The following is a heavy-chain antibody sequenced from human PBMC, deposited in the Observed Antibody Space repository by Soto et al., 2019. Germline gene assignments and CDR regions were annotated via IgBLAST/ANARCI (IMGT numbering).Heavy chain of an antibody. V-gene: IGHV4-34*01. CDR3: ARGLGYDFWSGYPYYYYYMDV. CDR1: GGSFSGYY. CDR2: VNHSGST. Sequence: PSETLSLTCAVYGGSFSGYYWSWIRQPPGKGLEWIGEVNHSGSTNYNPSLKSRVTISVDTSKNQFSLKLSSVTAADTAVYYCARGLGYDFWSGYPYYYYYMDVWGKGTTVTVSS. D-gene: IGHD3-3*01. J-gene: IGHJ6*03.